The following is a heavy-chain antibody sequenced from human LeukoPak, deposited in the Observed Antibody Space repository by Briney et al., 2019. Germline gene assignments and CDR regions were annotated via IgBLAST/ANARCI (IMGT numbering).Heavy chain of an antibody. CDR3: ARDGSYDSMNDAFDI. D-gene: IGHD3-22*01. J-gene: IGHJ3*02. V-gene: IGHV4-30-4*01. CDR2: IYYSGST. CDR1: GGSISSGDYY. Sequence: PSQTLSLTCTVSGGSISSGDYYWSWLRQPPGKGLEWIGYIYYSGSTYYNPSLKSRVTISVDTSKNQFSLKLSSVTAADTAVYYCARDGSYDSMNDAFDIWGQGTMVTVSS.